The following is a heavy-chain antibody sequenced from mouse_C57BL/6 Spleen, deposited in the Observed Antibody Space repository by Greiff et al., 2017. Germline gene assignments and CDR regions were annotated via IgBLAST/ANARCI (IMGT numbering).Heavy chain of an antibody. CDR2: IDPETGGT. CDR3: NAMDY. V-gene: IGHV1-15*01. Sequence: QVHVKQSGAELVRPGASVTLSCKASGYTFTDYEMHWVKQTPVHGLEWIGAIDPETGGTAYNQKFKGKAILTADKSSSTAYMELRSLTSEDSAVYYCNAMDYWGQGTSVTVSS. J-gene: IGHJ4*01. CDR1: GYTFTDYE.